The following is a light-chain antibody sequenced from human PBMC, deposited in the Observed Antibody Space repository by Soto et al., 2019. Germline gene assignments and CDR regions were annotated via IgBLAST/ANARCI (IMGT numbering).Light chain of an antibody. V-gene: IGKV3-20*01. Sequence: IVLTQSPGTLSLSPGERATLSCRASQSVSSSYLAWYQQKPGQAPRLLIYGASSRATGIPDRFSGSGSGTDFTLTISRLEPEDFAVYYCQQDGSSPPLTFGGGTKVAIK. CDR3: QQDGSSPPLT. CDR1: QSVSSSY. J-gene: IGKJ4*01. CDR2: GAS.